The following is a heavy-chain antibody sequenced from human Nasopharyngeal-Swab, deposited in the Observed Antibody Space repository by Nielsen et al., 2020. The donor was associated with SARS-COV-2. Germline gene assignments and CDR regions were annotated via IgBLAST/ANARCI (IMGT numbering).Heavy chain of an antibody. D-gene: IGHD2-15*01. CDR3: AKERTTYSGATNFAY. V-gene: IGHV3-23*01. CDR2: ISGSGGST. CDR1: GFPFSSYA. Sequence: GESLKISCAASGFPFSSYAMSWVRQAPGKGLEWVSSISGSGGSTYYADSVKGRFTISRDYSMNTLYLQMNSLRAEDTAVYYCAKERTTYSGATNFAYWGQGTLVTVSS. J-gene: IGHJ4*02.